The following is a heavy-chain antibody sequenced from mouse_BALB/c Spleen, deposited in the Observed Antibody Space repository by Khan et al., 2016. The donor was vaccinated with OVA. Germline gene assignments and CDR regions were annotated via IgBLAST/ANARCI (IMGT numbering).Heavy chain of an antibody. CDR1: GYTFTSYW. V-gene: IGHV1-87*01. CDR2: IYPGDGDT. J-gene: IGHJ2*01. Sequence: QVRLQQSGAELARPGASVKLSCKSSGYTFTSYWMQWVKQRPGQGLEWIGAIYPGDGDTRYTQKFKGKATLTADKSSSTAYMQLSSLASEDSAVYYCASYRYDYFDYWGQGTTRTVSS. D-gene: IGHD2-14*01. CDR3: ASYRYDYFDY.